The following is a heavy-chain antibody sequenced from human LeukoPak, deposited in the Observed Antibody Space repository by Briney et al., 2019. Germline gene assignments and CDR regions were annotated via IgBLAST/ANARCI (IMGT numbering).Heavy chain of an antibody. D-gene: IGHD3-9*01. Sequence: ASVKVSCKASGYTFTSYGISWVRQAPGQGLEWMGWISAYNGNTNYAQKLQGRVTMTTDTSTSIAYMELRSLRSDDTAVYYCARAHYDILTGYYAMYYFDYWGQGTLVTVSS. CDR3: ARAHYDILTGYYAMYYFDY. V-gene: IGHV1-18*01. J-gene: IGHJ4*02. CDR1: GYTFTSYG. CDR2: ISAYNGNT.